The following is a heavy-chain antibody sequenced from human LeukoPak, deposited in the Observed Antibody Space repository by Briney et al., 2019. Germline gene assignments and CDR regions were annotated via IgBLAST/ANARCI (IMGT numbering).Heavy chain of an antibody. CDR2: ISGSGGGT. J-gene: IGHJ4*02. CDR3: AKGIYGYSYCLCDY. Sequence: GGSLRLSCAASGFSFSSYAMGWVRQAPGEGLEWVSAISGSGGGTYYADSVKGRFPISRDSSKNTLYLHMNSLRAEDTAVYSCAKGIYGYSYCLCDYWGQGTLVTVSS. D-gene: IGHD5-18*01. V-gene: IGHV3-23*01. CDR1: GFSFSSYA.